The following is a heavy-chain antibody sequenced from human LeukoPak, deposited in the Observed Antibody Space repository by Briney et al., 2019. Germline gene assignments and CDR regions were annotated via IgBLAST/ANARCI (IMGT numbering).Heavy chain of an antibody. D-gene: IGHD1-7*01. CDR2: IHYSGLT. V-gene: IGHV4-59*02. Sequence: PSETLSLTCTVSGGSVNGYYWNWIRQAPGKGLEWIGFIHYSGLTVYSPSLQSRVSTSVDTSRNQFSLDLSSVTAADTALYYCARDPPEDEWNSLDSWGQGILVTVSS. J-gene: IGHJ4*02. CDR1: GGSVNGYY. CDR3: ARDPPEDEWNSLDS.